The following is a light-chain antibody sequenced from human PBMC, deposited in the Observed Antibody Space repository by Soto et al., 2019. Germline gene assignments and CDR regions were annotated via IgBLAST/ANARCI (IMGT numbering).Light chain of an antibody. V-gene: IGLV1-51*02. Sequence: QSVLTQPPSVSAAPGQKVTISCSGGSSNIGNNFVSWYQQLPGTAPKLLIYENNKRPSGIPDRFSGSKSGTSATLGITGLETGYEADYYCGTWDSSLGAYVFGTGTKLTVL. CDR1: SSNIGNNF. CDR2: ENN. J-gene: IGLJ1*01. CDR3: GTWDSSLGAYV.